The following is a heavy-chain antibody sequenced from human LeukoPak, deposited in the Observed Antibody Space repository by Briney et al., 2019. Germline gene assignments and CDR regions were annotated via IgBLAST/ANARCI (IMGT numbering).Heavy chain of an antibody. D-gene: IGHD3-22*01. J-gene: IGHJ4*02. V-gene: IGHV3-30-3*01. CDR3: ARPYYHDSSGYSFDY. CDR1: GFTFSSHA. Sequence: PGGSLRLSCAASGFTFSSHAMHWVRQAPGKWLEWVAVISYDGSNKNYADSVKGRFTISRDNYKTTLYLQMNSLRAEDTDVYYCARPYYHDSSGYSFDYWGQGILVTVSS. CDR2: ISYDGSNK.